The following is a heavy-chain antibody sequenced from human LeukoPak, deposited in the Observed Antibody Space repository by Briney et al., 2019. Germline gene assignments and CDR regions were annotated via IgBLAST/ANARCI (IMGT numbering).Heavy chain of an antibody. Sequence: GRSLRLSCAAPGFTFSSYGMHWVRQAPGKGLEWVAVISYDGSNKYYADSVKGRFTISRDNSKNTLYLQMNSLRAEDTAVYYCAKGIAARPFGMDVWGQGTTVTVSS. D-gene: IGHD6-6*01. CDR2: ISYDGSNK. CDR3: AKGIAARPFGMDV. V-gene: IGHV3-30*18. CDR1: GFTFSSYG. J-gene: IGHJ6*02.